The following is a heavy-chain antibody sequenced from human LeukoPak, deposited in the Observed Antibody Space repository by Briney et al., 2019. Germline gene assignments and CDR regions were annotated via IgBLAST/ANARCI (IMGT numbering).Heavy chain of an antibody. J-gene: IGHJ4*02. CDR1: GYSFTSYW. CDR2: IDPSDSHT. D-gene: IGHD2-15*01. Sequence: GESLKISCKGSGYSFTSYWISWVRQMPGKGLEWMGRIDPSDSHTNYSPSFQGHVTISADKSISTAYLQWSSLKASDTAMYYCARHSTGYCSGGSCYAPDYWGQGTLVTVSS. CDR3: ARHSTGYCSGGSCYAPDY. V-gene: IGHV5-10-1*01.